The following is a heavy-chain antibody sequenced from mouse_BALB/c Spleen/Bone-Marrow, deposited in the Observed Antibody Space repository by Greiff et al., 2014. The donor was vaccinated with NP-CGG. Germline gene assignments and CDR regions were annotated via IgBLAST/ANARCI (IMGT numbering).Heavy chain of an antibody. CDR2: IRNKPNGYTT. V-gene: IGHV7-3*02. J-gene: IGHJ2*01. D-gene: IGHD5-1*01. CDR3: ARDYSGYFDF. Sequence: VQLKQSGGGLVQPGGSLRLSCTTSGFTFTDYFMTWVRQPPGKALEWLGFIRNKPNGYTTEYNPSVKGRFTISRDNSQGTLYLQMDTLRAEDSAIYYCARDYSGYFDFWGQGTTLTVSS. CDR1: GFTFTDYF.